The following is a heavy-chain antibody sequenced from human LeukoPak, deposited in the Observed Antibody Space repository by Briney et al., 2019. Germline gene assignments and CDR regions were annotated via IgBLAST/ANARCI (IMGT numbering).Heavy chain of an antibody. Sequence: SETLSLTCAVSGYSINSGYYWGWIRQLPGKGLEWIGSIYHSGSTYYNPSLKSRVTISVDTSKNQFSLKLSSVTAADTAVYYCARRPYYYDSGGPDYWGQGTQVTVSS. J-gene: IGHJ4*02. CDR1: GYSINSGYY. CDR2: IYHSGST. V-gene: IGHV4-38-2*01. D-gene: IGHD3-22*01. CDR3: ARRPYYYDSGGPDY.